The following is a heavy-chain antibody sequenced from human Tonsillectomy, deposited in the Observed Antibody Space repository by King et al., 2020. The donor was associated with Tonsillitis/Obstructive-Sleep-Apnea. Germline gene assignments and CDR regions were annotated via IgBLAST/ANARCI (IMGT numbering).Heavy chain of an antibody. Sequence: VQLVESGGGVVQPGRSLRLSCAASGYTFSSYAMHWVRQAPGKGLEWVAVISYDGSNKYYADSVKGRFTISRDNSKNTLYMQMNSLRAEDTAVYYCARDHRVGVTARSFDYWGQGTLVTVSS. CDR2: ISYDGSNK. J-gene: IGHJ4*02. D-gene: IGHD2-21*02. CDR1: GYTFSSYA. CDR3: ARDHRVGVTARSFDY. V-gene: IGHV3-30*04.